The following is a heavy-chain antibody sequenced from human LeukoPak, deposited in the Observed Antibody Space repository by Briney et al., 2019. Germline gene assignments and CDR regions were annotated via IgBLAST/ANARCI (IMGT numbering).Heavy chain of an antibody. CDR1: GFTFRTYW. V-gene: IGHV3-7*01. CDR3: ARGGSAT. D-gene: IGHD6-19*01. J-gene: IGHJ5*02. Sequence: GGSLRLSCAASGFTFRTYWMSWVRQAPGKGLEWVANIHPDGIEKYHVDSVKGRFTISRDNAKNSLYLQMNSLRAEDTAVYYCARGGSATWGQGTLVTVSS. CDR2: IHPDGIEK.